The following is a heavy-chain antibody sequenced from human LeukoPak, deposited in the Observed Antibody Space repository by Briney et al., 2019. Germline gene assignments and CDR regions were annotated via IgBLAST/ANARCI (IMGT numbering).Heavy chain of an antibody. CDR3: ARGYCSGGSCYSYYYYNYMDV. Sequence: SETLSLTCAVYGGSFSGHYWTWIRQPQPPVKGLEWIGSIHYSGSTNYNPSLKSRVTISVDTSKNQFSLKLSSVTAADTAVYYCARGYCSGGSCYSYYYYNYMDVWGKGTTVTVSS. D-gene: IGHD2-15*01. CDR1: GGSFSGHY. V-gene: IGHV4-34*01. J-gene: IGHJ6*03. CDR2: IHYSGST.